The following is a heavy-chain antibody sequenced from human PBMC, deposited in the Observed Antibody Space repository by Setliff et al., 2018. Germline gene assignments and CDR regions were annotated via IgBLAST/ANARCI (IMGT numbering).Heavy chain of an antibody. CDR2: INPNNGGT. CDR3: ARDRFYNSWSGTSITAPHDSFDI. V-gene: IGHV1-2*06. J-gene: IGHJ3*02. Sequence: ASVKVSCKASGYTFTSYAMHWVRQAPGQGLECMGRINPNNGGTNYAQKFQGRVTMTRETSTSTVYLEVSSLRSEDTAVYFCARDRFYNSWSGTSITAPHDSFDIWGQGTMVTVSS. D-gene: IGHD3-3*01. CDR1: GYTFTSYA.